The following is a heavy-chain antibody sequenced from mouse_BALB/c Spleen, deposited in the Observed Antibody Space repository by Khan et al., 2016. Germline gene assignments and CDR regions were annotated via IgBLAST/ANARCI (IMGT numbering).Heavy chain of an antibody. J-gene: IGHJ4*01. V-gene: IGHV3-2*02. Sequence: EVQLVESGPGLVKPSQSLSLTCTVTGYSITSDYAWNWIRQFPGNKLEWVGYMSYTGNTNYNPSLKSRISITRDTSKNQFFLQLNSVTTEDTATYYCARRGYGSSRYAMDYWGQGTSVTVSS. CDR1: GYSITSDYA. CDR2: MSYTGNT. D-gene: IGHD1-1*01. CDR3: ARRGYGSSRYAMDY.